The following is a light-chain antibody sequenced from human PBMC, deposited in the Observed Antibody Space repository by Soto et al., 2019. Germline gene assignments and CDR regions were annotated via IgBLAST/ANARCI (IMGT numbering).Light chain of an antibody. V-gene: IGLV2-23*01. J-gene: IGLJ2*01. Sequence: QSVLTQPASVSGSPGQSITISCTGTSSDVGSYNLVSWYQQHPGKAPKLMIYEGSKRPSGVSNRFSGSKSGNTASLTISGLQAEDEGDYYCCSYAGSSIVVFGGGTKLTVL. CDR1: SSDVGSYNL. CDR3: CSYAGSSIVV. CDR2: EGS.